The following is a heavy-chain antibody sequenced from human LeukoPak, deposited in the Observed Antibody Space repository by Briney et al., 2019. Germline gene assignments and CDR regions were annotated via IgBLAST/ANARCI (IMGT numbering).Heavy chain of an antibody. CDR3: ARDRSGYSEYYFDY. J-gene: IGHJ4*02. V-gene: IGHV4-4*07. CDR1: GGSTNTYC. D-gene: IGHD5-12*01. CDR2: IYPSGSP. Sequence: SETLSLTCTVSGGSTNTYCWSWIRQPAEKGLEWIARIYPSGSPYYNPSLKSRVTISIDKSKNQFSLRLTSVTAADTAVYYCARDRSGYSEYYFDYWGQGSLVNVSS.